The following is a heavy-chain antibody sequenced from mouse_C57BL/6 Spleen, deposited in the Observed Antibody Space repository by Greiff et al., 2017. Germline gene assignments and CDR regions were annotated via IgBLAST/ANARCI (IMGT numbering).Heavy chain of an antibody. J-gene: IGHJ4*01. Sequence: ESGPGMVKPSQSLSLTCTVTGYSITSGYDWHWIRHFPGNKLEWMGYISYSGSTNYNPSLKSRISITHDTSKNHLFLKLNSVTTEDTATYYWARGDYDGAMDYWGQGTSVTVSS. CDR2: ISYSGST. CDR3: ARGDYDGAMDY. D-gene: IGHD2-4*01. CDR1: GYSITSGYD. V-gene: IGHV3-1*01.